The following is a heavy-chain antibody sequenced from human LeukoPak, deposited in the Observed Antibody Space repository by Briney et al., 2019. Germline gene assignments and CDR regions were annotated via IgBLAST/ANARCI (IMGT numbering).Heavy chain of an antibody. CDR3: ARGPGITIFGVVIIEELDY. V-gene: IGHV1-46*01. CDR2: FNPSGGST. Sequence: ASVKVSCKASGYTFTSYYMHWVRQAPGQGLGWLGIFNPSGGSTSYAQKFQGRVTMTRDTSTSTVYMELSSLRSEDTAVYYCARGPGITIFGVVIIEELDYWGQGTLVTVSS. D-gene: IGHD3-3*01. CDR1: GYTFTSYY. J-gene: IGHJ4*02.